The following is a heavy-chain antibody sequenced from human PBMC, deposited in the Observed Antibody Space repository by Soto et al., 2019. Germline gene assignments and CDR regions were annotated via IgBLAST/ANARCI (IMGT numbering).Heavy chain of an antibody. CDR2: ISDGDRK. J-gene: IGHJ4*02. Sequence: EVQLVEFGGGLIQPGGSLRLSCAASGFTVSRNYMSWVRQAPGKGLEWVSLISDGDRKYYVDSVKARFIISRDISKNMLYLQMNSLTAEDTAIYYCARGARYSGSHSRDLLGYWGQGTLVTVSS. D-gene: IGHD1-26*01. V-gene: IGHV3-53*01. CDR1: GFTVSRNY. CDR3: ARGARYSGSHSRDLLGY.